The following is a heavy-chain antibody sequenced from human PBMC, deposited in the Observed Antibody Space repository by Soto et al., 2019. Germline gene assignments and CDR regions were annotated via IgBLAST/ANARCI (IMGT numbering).Heavy chain of an antibody. CDR2: IYPTGST. D-gene: IGHD2-2*01. V-gene: IGHV4-4*07. CDR1: GGSFSSYY. J-gene: IGHJ5*02. Sequence: QVQLQESGPGLVKPSDTLSLSCTVSGGSFSSYYCNWVLKSAGKGRAWIGRIYPTGSTTYNPSLKSRLTMSVDTSKNQFSLRLTSMTAADTAVYYCATGRSEIVPGAMDTWGQGTLVTVSS. CDR3: ATGRSEIVPGAMDT.